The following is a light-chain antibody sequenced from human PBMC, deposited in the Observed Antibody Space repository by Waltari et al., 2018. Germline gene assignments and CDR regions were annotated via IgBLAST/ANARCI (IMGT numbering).Light chain of an antibody. CDR2: KVS. Sequence: DVVMTQSPLSLPVTLGQPASISCRSSQSLVHSDGNTYLSWFQQRPGQSPRRLTYKVSNRDSGVPDRFSGSGSGTDFTLKSSRVEAEDVGVYYCMQGTQWPYTFGQGTKLEIK. CDR3: MQGTQWPYT. J-gene: IGKJ2*01. CDR1: QSLVHSDGNTY. V-gene: IGKV2-30*02.